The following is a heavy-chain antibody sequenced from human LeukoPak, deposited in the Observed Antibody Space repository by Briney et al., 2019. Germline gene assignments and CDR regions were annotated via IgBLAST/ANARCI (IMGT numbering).Heavy chain of an antibody. J-gene: IGHJ1*01. V-gene: IGHV1-69*13. CDR2: IIPIFGTA. CDR3: AREFQD. CDR1: GYTFSGHY. Sequence: SVKVSCKASGYTFSGHYLHWVRQAPGQGLEWMGGIIPIFGTANYAQKFQGRVTITADESTSTAYMELSSLRSEDTAVYYCAREFQDWGQGTLVTVSS.